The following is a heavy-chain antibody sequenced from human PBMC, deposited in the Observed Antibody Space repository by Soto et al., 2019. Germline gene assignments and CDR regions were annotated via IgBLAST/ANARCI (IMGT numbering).Heavy chain of an antibody. D-gene: IGHD6-6*01. CDR2: IYSGGST. V-gene: IGHV3-66*01. Sequence: PGGSLRLSCAASGFTVSSNYMSWVRQAPGKGLEWVPVIYSGGSTYYADSVEGRFTISRDNSKNTLYLQMNSLRAEDTAVYYCARWGIAARRGRDYWGQGTLVTVSS. J-gene: IGHJ4*02. CDR1: GFTVSSNY. CDR3: ARWGIAARRGRDY.